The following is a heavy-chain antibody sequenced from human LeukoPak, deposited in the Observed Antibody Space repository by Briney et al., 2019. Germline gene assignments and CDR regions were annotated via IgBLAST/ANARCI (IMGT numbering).Heavy chain of an antibody. Sequence: PSETLSLTCTVSGGSISSYYWSWIRQPPGKGLEWIGYIYYSGSTNYNPSLKSRVTISVDTSKNQFSLKLSSVTAADTAVHYCARVVVVVPAAMVRPYYYMDVWGKGTTVTVSS. CDR1: GGSISSYY. CDR2: IYYSGST. CDR3: ARVVVVVPAAMVRPYYYMDV. D-gene: IGHD2-2*01. V-gene: IGHV4-59*01. J-gene: IGHJ6*03.